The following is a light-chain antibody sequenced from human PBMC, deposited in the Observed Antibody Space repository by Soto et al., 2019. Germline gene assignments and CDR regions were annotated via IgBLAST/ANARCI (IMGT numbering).Light chain of an antibody. CDR3: QQSYSSPWT. V-gene: IGKV1-39*01. CDR2: AAS. Sequence: DIQMTQSPSSLSASVGDRVTITCRASQTITNYLNWYQQKPGKAPKLLIYAASTLLSGVPSRFTGGGSGTDFTLTIDSLQPEDFATYFCQQSYSSPWTFGQGTKVEI. CDR1: QTITNY. J-gene: IGKJ1*01.